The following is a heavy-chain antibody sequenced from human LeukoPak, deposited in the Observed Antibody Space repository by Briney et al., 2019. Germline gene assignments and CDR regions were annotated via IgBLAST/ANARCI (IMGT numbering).Heavy chain of an antibody. CDR2: ISSSSSYI. Sequence: GGSLRLSCAASGFTFSSYGMHWVRQAPGKGLEWVSSISSSSSYIYYADSVKGRFTISRDNAKNSLYLQMNSLRAEDTAVYYCARVGYCSSTSCYAVSDYWGQGTLVTVSS. CDR1: GFTFSSYG. D-gene: IGHD2-2*01. V-gene: IGHV3-21*01. J-gene: IGHJ4*02. CDR3: ARVGYCSSTSCYAVSDY.